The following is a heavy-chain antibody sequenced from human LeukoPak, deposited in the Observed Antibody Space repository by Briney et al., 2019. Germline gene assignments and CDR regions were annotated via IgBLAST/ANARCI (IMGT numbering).Heavy chain of an antibody. CDR3: AKVDYYGSGSYSFGAFDI. V-gene: IGHV3-23*01. Sequence: GGSLRLSCAASGFTFSSYEMNWVRQAPGKGLELVSAISGSCGSTYYADSVKGRFTISRDNSKNTLYLQMNSLRAEDTAVYYCAKVDYYGSGSYSFGAFDIWGQGTMVTVSS. D-gene: IGHD3-10*01. CDR1: GFTFSSYE. J-gene: IGHJ3*02. CDR2: ISGSCGST.